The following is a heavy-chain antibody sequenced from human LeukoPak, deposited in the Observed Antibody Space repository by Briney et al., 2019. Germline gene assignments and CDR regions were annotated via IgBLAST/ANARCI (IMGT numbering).Heavy chain of an antibody. D-gene: IGHD2-15*01. CDR3: ARVVVAATPLSSGKNYYCGMDV. Sequence: SETLSLTCAVYGGSFSGYYWSWIRQPPGKGLEWIGEINHSGSTNYNPSLKSRVTISVDTSKNQFSLKLSSVTAADTAVYYCARVVVAATPLSSGKNYYCGMDVWGKGTTVTVSS. J-gene: IGHJ6*04. V-gene: IGHV4-34*01. CDR1: GGSFSGYY. CDR2: INHSGST.